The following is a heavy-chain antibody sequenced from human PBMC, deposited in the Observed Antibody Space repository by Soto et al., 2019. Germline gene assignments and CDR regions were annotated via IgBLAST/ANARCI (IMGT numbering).Heavy chain of an antibody. V-gene: IGHV1-3*01. D-gene: IGHD3-10*01. CDR2: INAGNGNT. CDR3: ASPSYGSGSYY. Sequence: QVQLVQSGAEVKKPGASVKVSCKASGYTFSSYLLHWVRQAPGQRLEWMGWINAGNGNTKYSQKFQGRVTLTRDTRDTSASTAYTELSSLRSEDTAVYYCASPSYGSGSYYWGQGTLVTVSS. J-gene: IGHJ4*02. CDR1: GYTFSSYL.